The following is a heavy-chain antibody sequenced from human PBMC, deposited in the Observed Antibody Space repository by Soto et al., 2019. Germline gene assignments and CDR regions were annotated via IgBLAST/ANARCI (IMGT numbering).Heavy chain of an antibody. D-gene: IGHD3-3*01. CDR1: GGSISSGGYY. CDR2: IYYSGST. V-gene: IGHV4-31*03. Sequence: QVQLQESGPGLVKPSQTLSLTCTVSGGSISSGGYYWSWIRQHPGKGLEWIGYIYYSGSTYYNPTLQSRVTISVDTSKNQFSLKLSSVTAADTAVYYCARIRFLEWLIDYYYYSMDVWGKGTTVTVSS. J-gene: IGHJ6*03. CDR3: ARIRFLEWLIDYYYYSMDV.